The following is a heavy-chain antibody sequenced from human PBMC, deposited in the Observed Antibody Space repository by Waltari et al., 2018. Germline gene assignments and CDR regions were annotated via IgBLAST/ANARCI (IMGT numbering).Heavy chain of an antibody. CDR3: TGGAVTGTDF. CDR2: IRSKPNNYAT. D-gene: IGHD6-13*01. CDR1: GFPVSGST. V-gene: IGHV3-73*01. Sequence: EVQVVESGGGLVQPGGSLKRTCSTPGFPVSGSTIPWVRQTSGKGLEWIGRIRSKPNNYATRYTASVEGRFTISRDDSENTAYLQMSSLMTEDTAVYYCTGGAVTGTDFWGQGTLVTVSS. J-gene: IGHJ4*02.